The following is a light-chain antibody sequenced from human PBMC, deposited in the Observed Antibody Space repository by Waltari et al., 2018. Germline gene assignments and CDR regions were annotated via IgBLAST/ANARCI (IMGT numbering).Light chain of an antibody. CDR3: ASYTTANSFGMI. Sequence: QSALAQPASVSGSPGQSITLTCTGSSSDVGCYKFVPWNHQHPCKPPQLMIYDVTQRPSRISNRFSGSKSASTASLTISGLQPDDEAHYFCASYTTANSFGMIFGGGTKLTVL. CDR2: DVT. V-gene: IGLV2-14*03. J-gene: IGLJ2*01. CDR1: SSDVGCYKF.